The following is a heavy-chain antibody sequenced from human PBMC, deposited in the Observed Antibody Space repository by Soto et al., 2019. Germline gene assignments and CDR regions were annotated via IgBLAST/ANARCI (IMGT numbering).Heavy chain of an antibody. CDR1: GYTFTSYD. Sequence: QVQLVQSGAEVKKPGASVKVSCKASGYTFTSYDINWVRQATGQGLEWMGWMNPNSGNTGYAQKFQGRVTMTRNTASSAANEELSRLRSEDTAVYCCTRARYGDNVDYWGQGTLVTVSS. D-gene: IGHD4-17*01. J-gene: IGHJ4*02. V-gene: IGHV1-8*01. CDR2: MNPNSGNT. CDR3: TRARYGDNVDY.